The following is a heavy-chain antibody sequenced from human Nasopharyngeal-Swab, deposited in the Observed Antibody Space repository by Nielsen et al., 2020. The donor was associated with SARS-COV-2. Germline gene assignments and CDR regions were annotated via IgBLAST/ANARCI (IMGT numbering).Heavy chain of an antibody. CDR3: VKDRIVATNLFDY. V-gene: IGHV3-9*01. J-gene: IGHJ4*02. CDR2: ITWNSGNK. CDR1: GFTFENYA. Sequence: SLKISCAASGFTFENYAMHWVRQPPGKGLEWVSGITWNSGNKGYAESVQGRFTISRDNFRNTLSLQMNSLRPEDTAVYFCVKDRIVATNLFDYWGQGTQVTVSS. D-gene: IGHD5-12*01.